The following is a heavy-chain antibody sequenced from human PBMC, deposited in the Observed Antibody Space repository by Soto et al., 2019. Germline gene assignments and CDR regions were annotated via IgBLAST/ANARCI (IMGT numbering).Heavy chain of an antibody. D-gene: IGHD3-22*01. V-gene: IGHV1-8*01. CDR3: ARGSRTAWVWLLPDYYYYYMDV. Sequence: GASVKVSCKASRYTFTSYDINWVRQATGQGLEWMGWMNPNSGNTGYAQKFQGRVTMTRNTSISTAYMELSSLRSEDTAVYYCARGSRTAWVWLLPDYYYYYMDVWGKGTTVTVS. CDR1: RYTFTSYD. CDR2: MNPNSGNT. J-gene: IGHJ6*03.